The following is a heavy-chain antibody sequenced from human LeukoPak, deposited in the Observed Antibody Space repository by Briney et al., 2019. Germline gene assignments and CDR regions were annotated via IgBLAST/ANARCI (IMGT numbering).Heavy chain of an antibody. D-gene: IGHD3-3*01. J-gene: IGHJ6*02. Sequence: SETLSLTCTVSGGSISSYYWSWIRQPPGKGLEWIGYIYYSGSTNYNPSLKSRVTISVDTSKNQFSLKLSSVTAADTAVYYCAGRPYDFSGMDVWGQGTTVTVSS. V-gene: IGHV4-59*08. CDR3: AGRPYDFSGMDV. CDR2: IYYSGST. CDR1: GGSISSYY.